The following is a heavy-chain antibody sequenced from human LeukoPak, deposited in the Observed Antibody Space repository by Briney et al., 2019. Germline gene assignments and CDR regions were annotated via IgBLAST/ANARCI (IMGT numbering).Heavy chain of an antibody. CDR2: MWSDGIRK. CDR3: DITMVRGGYNWFDP. D-gene: IGHD3-10*01. J-gene: IGHJ5*02. CDR1: GFTFSYYG. Sequence: GSLRLSCATSGFTFSYYGIHWVRQAPGKGLEWVAVMWSDGIRKYYTDSVKGRFTVSRDTSKNTQYLEMNSLKTEDTAVYYCDITMVRGGYNWFDPWGQGTLVTVSS. V-gene: IGHV3-33*01.